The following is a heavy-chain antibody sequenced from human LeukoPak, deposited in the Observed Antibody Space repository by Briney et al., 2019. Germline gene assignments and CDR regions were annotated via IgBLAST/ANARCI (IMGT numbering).Heavy chain of an antibody. CDR3: AGIIAVAGFNY. CDR2: ISSSGSTI. D-gene: IGHD6-19*01. CDR1: GFTFSNYE. Sequence: GGSLRLSCAASGFTFSNYEMNWVRQAPGKGPEWLSYISSSGSTIDYADSVKGRFTISRDNAKNSLYLQMNSLRAEDTAVYYCAGIIAVAGFNYWGQGVLVTVSS. J-gene: IGHJ4*02. V-gene: IGHV3-48*03.